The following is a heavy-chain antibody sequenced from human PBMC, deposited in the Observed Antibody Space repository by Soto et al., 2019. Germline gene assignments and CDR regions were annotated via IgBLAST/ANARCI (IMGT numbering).Heavy chain of an antibody. D-gene: IGHD6-19*01. CDR2: INSDGSSI. V-gene: IGHV3-74*01. CDR3: VRGKYSSPVGY. J-gene: IGHJ4*02. Sequence: DVQLVESGGGLVQPGGSLRLSCAVSGFTFSSYWMHWVRQVPGKGLVWVSRINSDGSSISYADSVKGRFTSSRDNAKNTLYLQMNSLRGEDTAVYNCVRGKYSSPVGYWGQGTQVTVSS. CDR1: GFTFSSYW.